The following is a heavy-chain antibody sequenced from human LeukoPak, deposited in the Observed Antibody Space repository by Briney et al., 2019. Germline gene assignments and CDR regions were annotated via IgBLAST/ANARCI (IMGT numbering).Heavy chain of an antibody. CDR3: AKSDFYDNTGPID. V-gene: IGHV3-23*01. CDR2: IGSGGAT. D-gene: IGHD3-22*01. CDR1: GFXFNTYA. J-gene: IGHJ4*02. Sequence: GGSLRLSCATSGFXFNTYAMTWVRQAPGKGLEWVSVIGSGGATNYPESVKGRFTVSRDNSKNTLFLQMDSLRAEDAAVYYCAKSDFYDNTGPIDWGQGILVIVSS.